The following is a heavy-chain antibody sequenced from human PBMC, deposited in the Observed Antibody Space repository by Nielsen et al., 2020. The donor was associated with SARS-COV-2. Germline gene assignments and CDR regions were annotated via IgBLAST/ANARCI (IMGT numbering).Heavy chain of an antibody. CDR1: GFTFSSYW. D-gene: IGHD4-17*01. CDR3: AKPGGYGDYGDAFDI. Sequence: SLKISCAASGFTFSSYWMHWVRQAPGKGLEWVSGISWNSGSIGYADSVKGRFTISRDNAKNSLYLQMNSLRAEDTALYYCAKPGGYGDYGDAFDIWGQGTMVTVSS. V-gene: IGHV3-9*01. J-gene: IGHJ3*02. CDR2: ISWNSGSI.